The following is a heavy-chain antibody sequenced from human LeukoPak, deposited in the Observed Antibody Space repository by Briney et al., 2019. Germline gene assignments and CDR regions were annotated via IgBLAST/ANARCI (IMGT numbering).Heavy chain of an antibody. D-gene: IGHD5-18*01. J-gene: IGHJ4*02. CDR1: GYSITSYW. CDR3: ARKLSPLDY. V-gene: IGHV5-10-1*01. CDR2: IDPSDSYT. Sequence: GESLQISCQGSGYSITSYWISWVRQMPGKGLEWMGRIDPSDSYTNYNPSVQGHVTISVDKSINTAYLQWSSLKASDTAIYYCARKLSPLDYWGQGTLVTVSS.